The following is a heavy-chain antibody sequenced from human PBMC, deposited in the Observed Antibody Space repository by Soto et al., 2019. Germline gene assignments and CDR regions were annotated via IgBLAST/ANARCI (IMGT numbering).Heavy chain of an antibody. J-gene: IGHJ6*04. D-gene: IGHD1-1*01. CDR2: MNPNSGNT. CDR3: ARERTGTTSMDV. Sequence: QVQLVQSGAEVKKPGASVKVSCKASGYTFTSYDINWVRQATGQGLEWMGWMNPNSGNTGYAQKFQGRVTMNRNTSISTDYMELSSLRYEDTAVYYCARERTGTTSMDVWGKGTTVTVSS. CDR1: GYTFTSYD. V-gene: IGHV1-8*01.